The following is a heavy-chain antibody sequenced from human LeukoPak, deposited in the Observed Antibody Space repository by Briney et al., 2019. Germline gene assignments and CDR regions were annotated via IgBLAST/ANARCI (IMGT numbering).Heavy chain of an antibody. CDR2: IYHSGST. D-gene: IGHD2-2*01. J-gene: IGHJ6*02. CDR3: ARFCGSTSWHSGYYYGIDV. Sequence: PGGSLRLSCAASGFTFSSYAMSWVRQPPGKGLEWIGEIYHSGSTNYNPSLESRVTVSVDKSKNQFSLDLSSVTAADTAVYYCARFCGSTSWHSGYYYGIDVWGQGTTVTVSS. V-gene: IGHV4-4*02. CDR1: GFTFSSYAM.